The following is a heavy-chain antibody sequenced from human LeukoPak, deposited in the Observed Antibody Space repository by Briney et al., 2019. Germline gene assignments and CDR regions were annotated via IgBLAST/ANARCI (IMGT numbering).Heavy chain of an antibody. CDR3: ARRAQYYDFWSGYKEGGWFDP. Sequence: PSETLSLTCAVSGYSISSGYYWSWIRQPPGKGLEWIGEINHSGSTNYNPSLKSRVTISVDTSKNQFSLKLSSVTAADTAVYYCARRAQYYDFWSGYKEGGWFDPWGQGTLVTVSS. V-gene: IGHV4-34*01. D-gene: IGHD3-3*01. CDR1: GYSISSGYY. CDR2: INHSGST. J-gene: IGHJ5*02.